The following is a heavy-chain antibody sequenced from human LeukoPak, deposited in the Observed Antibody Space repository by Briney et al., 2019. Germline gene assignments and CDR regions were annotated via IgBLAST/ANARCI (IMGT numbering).Heavy chain of an antibody. CDR2: IIPIFGTA. J-gene: IGHJ4*02. V-gene: IGHV1-69*05. CDR1: GGTFSSYA. D-gene: IGHD3-10*01. CDR3: ATSSLWFREFTPWAFDY. Sequence: ASVKVSCKASGGTFSSYAISWVRQAPGQGLEWMGRIIPIFGTANYAQKFQGRVTITTDESTSTAYMELSSLRSEDTAVYYCATSSLWFREFTPWAFDYWGQGTLVTVSS.